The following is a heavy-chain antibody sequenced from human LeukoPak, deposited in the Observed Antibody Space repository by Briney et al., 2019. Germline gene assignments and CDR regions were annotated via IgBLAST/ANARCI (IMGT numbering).Heavy chain of an antibody. J-gene: IGHJ3*02. V-gene: IGHV3-66*02. Sequence: GGSLRLSSAASGFTVSSNYMSWVRQAPGKGLEWVSVIYSGGSTYYADSVKGRFTISRDNSKNTPYLQMNSLRAEDTAVYYCARDSVVDTSDDAFDIWGQGTMVTVSS. CDR3: ARDSVVDTSDDAFDI. D-gene: IGHD2-15*01. CDR1: GFTVSSNY. CDR2: IYSGGST.